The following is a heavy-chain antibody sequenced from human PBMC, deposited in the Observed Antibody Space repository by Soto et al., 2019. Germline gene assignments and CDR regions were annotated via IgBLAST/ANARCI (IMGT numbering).Heavy chain of an antibody. CDR2: IIPIFGTA. J-gene: IGHJ4*02. Sequence: SVKVSCKASGGTFSSYAISWVRQAPGQGLEWMGGIIPIFGTANYAQKFQGRVTITADESTSTAYMELSSLRSEDTAVHYCARSVGIASYYFDYWGQGTLVTVSS. D-gene: IGHD6-13*01. CDR1: GGTFSSYA. V-gene: IGHV1-69*13. CDR3: ARSVGIASYYFDY.